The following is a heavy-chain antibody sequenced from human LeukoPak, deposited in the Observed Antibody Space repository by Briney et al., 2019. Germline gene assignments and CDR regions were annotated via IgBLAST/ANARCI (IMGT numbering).Heavy chain of an antibody. CDR1: GFTFSSFA. Sequence: GGSLRLSCAASGFTFSSFAMSWVRQAPGKGLEWVSAISGSGGSTYYADSVKGRFTISRDNSKNTLYLQMNSLRAEDTAVYYCATEYCSSTSCYQPPRYYGMDVWGQGTTVTVSS. CDR3: ATEYCSSTSCYQPPRYYGMDV. J-gene: IGHJ6*02. CDR2: ISGSGGST. V-gene: IGHV3-23*01. D-gene: IGHD2-2*01.